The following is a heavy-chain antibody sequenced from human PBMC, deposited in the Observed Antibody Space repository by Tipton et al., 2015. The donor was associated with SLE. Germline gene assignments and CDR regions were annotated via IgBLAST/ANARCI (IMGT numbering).Heavy chain of an antibody. CDR3: ARGCSSSTCEPFYFFGMDV. CDR2: IYTSGST. J-gene: IGHJ6*02. V-gene: IGHV4-4*07. CDR1: GGSISSYY. Sequence: TLSLTCTVSGGSISSYYWSWIRQPAGKGLEWIGRIYTSGSTNYNPSLKSRVTMSVDTSKNQFSLKLSSVTAADTAVYYCARGCSSSTCEPFYFFGMDVWGQGTTVTVSS. D-gene: IGHD2-2*01.